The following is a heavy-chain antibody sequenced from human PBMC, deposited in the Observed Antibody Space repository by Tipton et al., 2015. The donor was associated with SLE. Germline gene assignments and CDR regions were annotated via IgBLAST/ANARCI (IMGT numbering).Heavy chain of an antibody. Sequence: SLRLSCAASGFTFSSYAMHWVRQAPGKGLEWVAVISYDGSNKYYADSVKGRFTISRDNSKNTLYLQMNSLRAEDTAVYYCARGLTGSGWYGFDYWGQGALVTVSS. D-gene: IGHD6-19*01. CDR1: GFTFSSYA. CDR3: ARGLTGSGWYGFDY. J-gene: IGHJ4*02. CDR2: ISYDGSNK. V-gene: IGHV3-30*04.